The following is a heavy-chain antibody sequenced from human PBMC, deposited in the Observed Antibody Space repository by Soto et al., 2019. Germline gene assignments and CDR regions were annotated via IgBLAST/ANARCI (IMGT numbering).Heavy chain of an antibody. J-gene: IGHJ6*02. CDR2: IIPIFGIA. CDR3: AREDRDRETGLVPAAIDGMDV. CDR1: GGTFSRYS. Sequence: QVQLVQSGAEVKKPGSSVKVSCKASGGTFSRYSITWVRQAPGHGLEWIGRIIPIFGIASYAQKFQGRVTITADESTSIAYMELSSLRSDDTAVYDCAREDRDRETGLVPAAIDGMDVWGQGTTVTVSS. V-gene: IGHV1-69*08. D-gene: IGHD2-2*01.